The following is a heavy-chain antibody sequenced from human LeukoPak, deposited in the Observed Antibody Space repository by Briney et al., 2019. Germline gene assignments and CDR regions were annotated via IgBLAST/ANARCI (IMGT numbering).Heavy chain of an antibody. Sequence: SGTLSLTCAVSGGSISSSNWWSWVRQPPGKGLEWIGEIYHSGSTNYNPSLKSRVTISVDKSKNQFSLKLSSVTAADTAVYYRASLYSGYDLGVDYWGQGTLVTVSS. J-gene: IGHJ4*02. D-gene: IGHD5-12*01. CDR3: ASLYSGYDLGVDY. CDR1: GGSISSSNW. V-gene: IGHV4-4*02. CDR2: IYHSGST.